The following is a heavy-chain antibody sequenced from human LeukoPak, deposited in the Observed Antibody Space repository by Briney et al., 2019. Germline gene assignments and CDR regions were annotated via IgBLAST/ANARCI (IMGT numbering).Heavy chain of an antibody. CDR3: ARTVVGVGGYSDVYDI. J-gene: IGHJ3*02. CDR2: IRDDGGDT. CDR1: GFTFSGYW. Sequence: GGSLRLSCAASGFTFSGYWMSWVRQAPGKGLEWVANIRDDGGDTYYLDSVKGRFTISRDNAKNSVDLQMNSLRAEDTALYYCARTVVGVGGYSDVYDIWGQGTMVTVSS. D-gene: IGHD2-2*01. V-gene: IGHV3-7*01.